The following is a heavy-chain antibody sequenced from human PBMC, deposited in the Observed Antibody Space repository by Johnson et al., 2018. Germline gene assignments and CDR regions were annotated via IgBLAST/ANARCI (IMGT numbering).Heavy chain of an antibody. J-gene: IGHJ1*01. CDR3: ARGRVAAAGMAQYFQH. Sequence: QVQLVQSGVGVVQXGRSXRLXCAASGFDFSSFAMHWVRQAPGKGLEWVATQPYDGSLKYYAASVKGRFTISRDNSKNTLYMDLDRLTAEDTAVYYCARGRVAAAGMAQYFQHWGQGTLVTVSS. CDR2: QPYDGSLK. D-gene: IGHD6-13*01. CDR1: GFDFSSFA. V-gene: IGHV3-30*04.